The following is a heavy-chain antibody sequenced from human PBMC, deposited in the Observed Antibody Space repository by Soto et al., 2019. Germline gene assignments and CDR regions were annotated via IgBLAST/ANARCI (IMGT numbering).Heavy chain of an antibody. CDR3: VKRGRNWGAFDF. J-gene: IGHJ3*01. CDR2: IGGTDGDSDGVP. Sequence: VQLLESGGDLVQPGGSLRLSCVASGFILNNYAMSWVRQAPGQGLEWVSTIGGTDGDSDGVPWYEDSVKGRFTISSDSSANTLFLHMNNLRAEASALYFCVKRGRNWGAFDFWGQGTTVVVSS. V-gene: IGHV3-23*01. D-gene: IGHD7-27*01. CDR1: GFILNNYA.